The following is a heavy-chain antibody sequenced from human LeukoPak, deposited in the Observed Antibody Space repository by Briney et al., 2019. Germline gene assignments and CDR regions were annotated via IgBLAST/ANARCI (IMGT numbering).Heavy chain of an antibody. D-gene: IGHD3-16*01. J-gene: IGHJ5*02. CDR1: GFTLSPYS. V-gene: IGHV3-7*04. CDR2: IKQDGSEK. Sequence: PGGSLRLSCAASGFTLSPYSMNWVRQAPGKGLEWVANIKQDGSEKYYVDSVKGRFTISRDNAKNSLYLQMNSLRAEDTAVYYCARDVSGLISFGGVPWGQGTLVTVSS. CDR3: ARDVSGLISFGGVP.